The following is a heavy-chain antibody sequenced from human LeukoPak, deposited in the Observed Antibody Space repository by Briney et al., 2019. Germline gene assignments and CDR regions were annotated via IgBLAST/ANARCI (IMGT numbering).Heavy chain of an antibody. CDR1: GYTFTSYG. D-gene: IGHD3-10*01. Sequence: GASVKVSFKSSGYTFTSYGISLGRQAPGQGLEWMGWISACSGNTNYAQELQGRVTMTTDTSTSTAYMELRRLRSDDTAVYYCARERGVWFGELTPLNPDDFDYWGQGTLVTVSS. CDR2: ISACSGNT. V-gene: IGHV1-18*01. J-gene: IGHJ4*02. CDR3: ARERGVWFGELTPLNPDDFDY.